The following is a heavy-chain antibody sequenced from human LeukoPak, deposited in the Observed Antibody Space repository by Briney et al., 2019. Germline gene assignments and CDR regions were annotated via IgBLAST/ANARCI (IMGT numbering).Heavy chain of an antibody. V-gene: IGHV1-46*01. Sequence: ASVKVSCKTFGYTFTSYYVHWVRQAPGQGLEWMGIINPSGVSTTYAQKFQGSLTMTSDTSTSTVYMELSSLRSEDTAVYYCARSSAYYNEADMWGQGTMVTVSS. CDR3: ARSSAYYNEADM. CDR1: GYTFTSYY. D-gene: IGHD3-9*01. CDR2: INPSGVST. J-gene: IGHJ3*02.